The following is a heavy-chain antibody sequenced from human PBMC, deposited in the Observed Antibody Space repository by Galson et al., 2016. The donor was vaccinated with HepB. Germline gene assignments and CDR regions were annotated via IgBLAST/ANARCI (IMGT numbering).Heavy chain of an antibody. CDR3: ARSRGSRNGYFDY. D-gene: IGHD1-26*01. CDR1: GRSVSSGTYF. J-gene: IGHJ4*02. CDR2: IYYAGVT. V-gene: IGHV4-39*01. Sequence: ETLSLTCTVSGRSVSSGTYFWGWIRQPPGKGLEWIGMIYYAGVTHYNPSLESRVTISVDTSKNQFSLRLSSLTAADTSVYYCARSRGSRNGYFDYWGQGALVTVSS.